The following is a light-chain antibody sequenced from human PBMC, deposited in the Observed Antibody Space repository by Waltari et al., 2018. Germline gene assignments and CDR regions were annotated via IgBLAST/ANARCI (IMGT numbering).Light chain of an antibody. J-gene: IGKJ2*03. CDR2: SAS. CDR3: QQYYSYPYS. CDR1: QSFSSS. V-gene: IGKV1-27*01. Sequence: DIQMTQSPSSLSASVGDTLTITCRASQSFSSSLAWYQQKPGKAPKLLIYSASSLQSGVPSRFSGSKSGTDFTLTIRSLQPEYIASYYCQQYYSYPYSFGQGTKVEIK.